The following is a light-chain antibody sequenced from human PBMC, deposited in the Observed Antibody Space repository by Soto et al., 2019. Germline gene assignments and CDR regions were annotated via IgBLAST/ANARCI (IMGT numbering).Light chain of an antibody. CDR1: SSDVGGYNF. Sequence: QSVLTQPASVSGSPGQSITISCTGTSSDVGGYNFISWYQQHPDKAPRLMIYEVSNRPSGVSNRFSGSKSGNTASLTISGLQAEDEADYYCTSFTSSHTYVFGTGTNLTVL. CDR2: EVS. CDR3: TSFTSSHTYV. V-gene: IGLV2-14*01. J-gene: IGLJ1*01.